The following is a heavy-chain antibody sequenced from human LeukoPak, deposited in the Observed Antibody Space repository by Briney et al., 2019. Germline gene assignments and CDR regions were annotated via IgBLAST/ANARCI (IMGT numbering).Heavy chain of an antibody. D-gene: IGHD1-26*01. CDR1: GFTVSSNY. Sequence: PGGSLRLSCAASGFTVSSNYMSWVRQAPGKGLEWVSVIYSGGSTYYADSVKGRFTISRDNSKNTLYVQMNSLRAEDTAIYYCAKLVSIVGPTGDYWGQRTLVTVSS. CDR2: IYSGGST. J-gene: IGHJ4*02. CDR3: AKLVSIVGPTGDY. V-gene: IGHV3-66*01.